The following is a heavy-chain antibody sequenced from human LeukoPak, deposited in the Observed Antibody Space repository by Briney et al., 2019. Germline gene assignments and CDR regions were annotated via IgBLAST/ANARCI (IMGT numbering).Heavy chain of an antibody. Sequence: ASVKVSCKSSGYIFTGYYMAWVRQAPGQGLEWMGWINPNSGGTNYAQKFQGRVTMTGDTSISTAYMELSRLRSDDTAVYYCAKIPATLGNYYWGQGTLVTVSS. D-gene: IGHD7-27*01. CDR2: INPNSGGT. J-gene: IGHJ4*02. V-gene: IGHV1-2*02. CDR3: AKIPATLGNYY. CDR1: GYIFTGYY.